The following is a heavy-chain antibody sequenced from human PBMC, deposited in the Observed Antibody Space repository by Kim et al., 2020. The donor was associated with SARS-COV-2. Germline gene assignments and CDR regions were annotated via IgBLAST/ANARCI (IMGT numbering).Heavy chain of an antibody. V-gene: IGHV4-4*07. J-gene: IGHJ3*02. D-gene: IGHD5-18*01. CDR3: AQGYAFDI. CDR2: SGST. Sequence: SGSTTSNPSLRSRGTMSVDTSKNQFSLKLSSVTAADTAVYYCAQGYAFDIWGRGTMLTVSS.